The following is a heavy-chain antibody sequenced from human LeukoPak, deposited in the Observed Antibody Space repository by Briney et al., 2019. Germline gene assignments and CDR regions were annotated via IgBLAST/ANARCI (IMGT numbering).Heavy chain of an antibody. Sequence: PGGSRRLSCVGSGFTFNTYALTWVRQAPGKGLVWLSLVNRGGATYYADSVRGRFTISRDNSKNTLYLQMSSLRVEDTAVYFCATDGGDVSLNYWGQGSLVTVSS. V-gene: IGHV3-23*01. CDR3: ATDGGDVSLNY. J-gene: IGHJ4*02. CDR1: GFTFNTYA. CDR2: VNRGGAT. D-gene: IGHD2-21*02.